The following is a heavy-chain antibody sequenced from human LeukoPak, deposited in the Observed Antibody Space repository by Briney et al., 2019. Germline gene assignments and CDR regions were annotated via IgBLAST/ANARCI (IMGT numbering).Heavy chain of an antibody. Sequence: GGSLRLSCAASGFTFDGYAMSWVRQAPGKGLEWVSGINWNGGTTDYADSVKGRFTISRDNAKNSLYLQMNSLRPEDTAVYYCATTGDILTGYLNRPYYFDYWGQGTLVTVSS. V-gene: IGHV3-20*04. D-gene: IGHD3-9*01. CDR3: ATTGDILTGYLNRPYYFDY. CDR1: GFTFDGYA. CDR2: INWNGGTT. J-gene: IGHJ4*02.